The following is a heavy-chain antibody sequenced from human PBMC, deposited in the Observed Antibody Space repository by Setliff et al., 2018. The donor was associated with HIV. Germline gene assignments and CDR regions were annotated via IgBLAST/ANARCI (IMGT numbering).Heavy chain of an antibody. CDR1: GGSISSHY. Sequence: SETLSLTCTVSGGSISSHYWSWIRQPPGKGLEWIGYIYYTGSTNYNPSLKSRVTMSVDTSKNQFYLKLTSVTAADTAVYYCAGAEGSYGPFYYYYYYMDVWGKGTTVTV. D-gene: IGHD5-18*01. CDR2: IYYTGST. V-gene: IGHV4-59*11. CDR3: AGAEGSYGPFYYYYYYMDV. J-gene: IGHJ6*03.